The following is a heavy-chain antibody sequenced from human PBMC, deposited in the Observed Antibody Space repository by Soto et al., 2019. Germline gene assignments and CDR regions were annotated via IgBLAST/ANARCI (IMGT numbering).Heavy chain of an antibody. D-gene: IGHD2-15*01. CDR3: ARSQGGSSSLDIYYYYYYGMDV. V-gene: IGHV1-69*01. Sequence: QVQLVHSGAEVKKPGSSVKVSCKAPGGTFSSYAISWVRQAPGQGLEWMGGIIPIFGTAKYAQKFQVRVTITADESTSTGYMELRSLRSEATAVYYCARSQGGSSSLDIYYYYYYGMDVWGQGTTVTVSS. J-gene: IGHJ6*02. CDR1: GGTFSSYA. CDR2: IIPIFGTA.